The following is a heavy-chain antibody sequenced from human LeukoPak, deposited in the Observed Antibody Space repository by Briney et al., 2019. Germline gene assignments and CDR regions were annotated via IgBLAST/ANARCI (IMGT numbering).Heavy chain of an antibody. CDR2: ISSSSSYI. Sequence: RGSLRLSCAASGFTFSSYSMNWVRQAPGKGLEWVSSISSSSSYIYYADSVKGRFTISRDNAKNSLYLQMNSLRAEDTAVYYCARGPSRRYITKENYFDYWGQGTLVTVSS. V-gene: IGHV3-21*01. J-gene: IGHJ4*02. CDR3: ARGPSRRYITKENYFDY. CDR1: GFTFSSYS. D-gene: IGHD1-14*01.